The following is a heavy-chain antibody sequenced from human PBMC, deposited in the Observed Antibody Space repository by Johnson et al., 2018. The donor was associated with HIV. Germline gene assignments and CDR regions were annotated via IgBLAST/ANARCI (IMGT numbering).Heavy chain of an antibody. Sequence: MLLVESGGGLVQPGGSLRLSCAASGFTFSTYAMTWVRQAPGKGLEWVAVISYDGSNKYYADSVKGRFTISRDNSKNTLYLQMNTLRAEDTAVYYCARGGVVHDGFDIRGLGTMVTVSS. J-gene: IGHJ3*02. CDR1: GFTFSTYA. CDR2: ISYDGSNK. V-gene: IGHV3-30-3*01. D-gene: IGHD2-8*01. CDR3: ARGGVVHDGFDI.